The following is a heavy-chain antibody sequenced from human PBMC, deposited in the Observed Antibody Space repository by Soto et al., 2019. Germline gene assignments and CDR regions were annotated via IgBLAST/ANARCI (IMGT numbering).Heavy chain of an antibody. CDR1: GYTFTSYG. V-gene: IGHV1-18*04. CDR3: ARAKGITIFAVVTLYNWFDP. D-gene: IGHD3-3*01. J-gene: IGHJ5*02. CDR2: ISAYNGNT. Sequence: ASVKVSCKASGYTFTSYGISWVRQAPGQGLEWMGWISAYNGNTNYAQKLQGRVTMTTDTSTSTAYMELRSLRSDDTAVYYCARAKGITIFAVVTLYNWFDPWGQGTLVTAPQ.